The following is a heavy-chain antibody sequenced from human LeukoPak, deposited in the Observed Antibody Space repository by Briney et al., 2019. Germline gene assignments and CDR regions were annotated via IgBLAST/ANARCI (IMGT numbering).Heavy chain of an antibody. CDR3: ARSHIVAVTGFAFDI. D-gene: IGHD2-21*02. V-gene: IGHV4-39*01. CDR2: IYYSGST. Sequence: PSETLSLTCTASGGSFSSSSYYWGRIPQPPGQELVWIGSIYYSGSTYYNASLKSGVIISVDTSKNQFSLKLSSVTAADTTVYYCARSHIVAVTGFAFDIWGQGTLVTVSS. CDR1: GGSFSSSSYY. J-gene: IGHJ3*02.